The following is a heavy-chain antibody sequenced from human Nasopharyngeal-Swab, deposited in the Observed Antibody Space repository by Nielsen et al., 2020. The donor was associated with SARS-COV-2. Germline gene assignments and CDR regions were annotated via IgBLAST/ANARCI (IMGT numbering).Heavy chain of an antibody. V-gene: IGHV1-8*01. Sequence: ASVKVSCKASGYTFTSYDINWVRQATGQGLEWMGWMNPNSGNTGYAQKFQGRVTMTRNISISTAYMELSSLRSEDTAVYYCAREHIVVVVAATPIYYYYGMDVWGQGTTVTVSS. J-gene: IGHJ6*02. CDR2: MNPNSGNT. CDR1: GYTFTSYD. D-gene: IGHD2-15*01. CDR3: AREHIVVVVAATPIYYYYGMDV.